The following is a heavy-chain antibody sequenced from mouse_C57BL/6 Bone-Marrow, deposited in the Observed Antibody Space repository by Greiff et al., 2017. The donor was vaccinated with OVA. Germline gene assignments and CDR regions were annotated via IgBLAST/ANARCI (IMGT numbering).Heavy chain of an antibody. V-gene: IGHV5-17*01. CDR2: ISSGSSTI. CDR3: ARNPLPCRRASWFAY. D-gene: IGHD2-10*01. J-gene: IGHJ3*01. CDR1: GFTFSDYG. Sequence: EVQLQQSGGGLVKPGGSLKLSCAASGFTFSDYGMHWVRQAPEQGLEWVAYISSGSSTIYYADTVKGRFTISRDNAKNTLFLQMTRLRSEDTAVYYCARNPLPCRRASWFAYWGQGTLVTVSA.